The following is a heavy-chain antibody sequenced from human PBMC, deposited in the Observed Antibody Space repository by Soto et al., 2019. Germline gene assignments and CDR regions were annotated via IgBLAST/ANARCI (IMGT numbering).Heavy chain of an antibody. J-gene: IGHJ6*02. V-gene: IGHV3-11*01. D-gene: IGHD2-2*01. CDR2: ISRSGSTI. CDR1: GFTFSDYY. Sequence: QVQLVESGGGLVKPGGSLRLSCAASGFTFSDYYMSWIRQAPGKGLEWVSYISRSGSTIYNADSVKGRFTISRDNAKNSMYLQMNSLRAEAAAAYYCARVFCISTSCYDWYYYYGMDVWGQGTTVTVSS. CDR3: ARVFCISTSCYDWYYYYGMDV.